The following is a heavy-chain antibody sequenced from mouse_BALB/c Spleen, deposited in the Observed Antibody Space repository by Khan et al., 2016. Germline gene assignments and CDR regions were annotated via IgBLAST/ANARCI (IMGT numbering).Heavy chain of an antibody. D-gene: IGHD1-1*01. V-gene: IGHV1S135*01. J-gene: IGHJ2*01. CDR1: GYAFTSYN. Sequence: VQLQQPGPELVKPGASVKVSCKASGYAFTSYNMYWVKQSHGKSLEWIGYIDPYNGGTSYNQKFKGKATLTVDKSSSTAYMHLNSLTSEDSAVDYCAREGITTVVAKGLDYWGQGTTLTVSS. CDR2: IDPYNGGT. CDR3: AREGITTVVAKGLDY.